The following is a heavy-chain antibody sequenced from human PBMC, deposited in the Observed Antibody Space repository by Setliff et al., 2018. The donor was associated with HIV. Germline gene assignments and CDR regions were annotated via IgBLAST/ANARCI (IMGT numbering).Heavy chain of an antibody. J-gene: IGHJ4*02. D-gene: IGHD5-12*01. CDR3: VGGLRSRSQGHFDY. V-gene: IGHV4-4*07. CDR1: GGSISTYY. Sequence: PSETLSLTCTVSGGSISTYYLTWIRQPAGKGLEWIGRIFASGSTNYNPSLKSRVTMSVDTSNNQFSLRLSSVTAADTAVYYCVGGLRSRSQGHFDYWGQGTLVTVSS. CDR2: IFASGST.